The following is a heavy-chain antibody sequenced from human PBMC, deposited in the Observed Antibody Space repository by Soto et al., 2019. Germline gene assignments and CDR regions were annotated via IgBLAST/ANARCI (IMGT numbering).Heavy chain of an antibody. CDR2: ISGSGGST. D-gene: IGHD3-3*01. J-gene: IGHJ4*02. Sequence: GGSLRLSCAASGFTFSSYAMSWVRQAPGKGLEWVSAISGSGGSTYYADPVKGRFTISRDNSKNTLYLQMNSLRAEDTAVYYWAERATIFGVVTHFDYWGQGTLVTVSS. V-gene: IGHV3-23*01. CDR3: AERATIFGVVTHFDY. CDR1: GFTFSSYA.